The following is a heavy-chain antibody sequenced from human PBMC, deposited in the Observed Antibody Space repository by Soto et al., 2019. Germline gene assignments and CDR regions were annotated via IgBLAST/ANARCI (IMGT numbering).Heavy chain of an antibody. Sequence: QVQLQESGPGLVKPSETLSLTCSVSGGSISNHYWSWIRQPPGKGLEWIGYIYYNGNTNYNPSLKSRVTMSVDTSRNQSSLKLTTVTAEDTAVYYCTRANWYSEYWGQGTLVTVSS. V-gene: IGHV4-59*11. J-gene: IGHJ4*02. D-gene: IGHD7-27*01. CDR2: IYYNGNT. CDR1: GGSISNHY. CDR3: TRANWYSEY.